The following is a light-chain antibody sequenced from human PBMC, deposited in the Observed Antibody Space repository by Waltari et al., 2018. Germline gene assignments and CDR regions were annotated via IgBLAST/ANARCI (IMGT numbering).Light chain of an antibody. Sequence: EIVLTQSPGTLSLSLGERATLSCKASQSVHRALAWYQQKPGQAPRLLIYGIFDRAAGTPDRFSGIGSGTDFSLTISRLEPEDFAVYYCQHYLRLPVTFGQGTRVEVK. CDR3: QHYLRLPVT. CDR1: QSVHRA. V-gene: IGKV3-20*01. CDR2: GIF. J-gene: IGKJ1*01.